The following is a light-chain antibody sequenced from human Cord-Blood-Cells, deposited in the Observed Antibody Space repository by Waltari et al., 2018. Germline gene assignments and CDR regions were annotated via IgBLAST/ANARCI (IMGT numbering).Light chain of an antibody. V-gene: IGKV3-11*01. CDR3: QQRSNWLT. Sequence: EIVLTQSPATLSLSPGERATLSCRASQSFTSYLAWYPQKPGQAPRLLIYDASNRATGIPARFSGSGSGTYFTLTISSLEPEDFAVYYCQQRSNWLTFGPGTKVDIK. J-gene: IGKJ3*01. CDR2: DAS. CDR1: QSFTSY.